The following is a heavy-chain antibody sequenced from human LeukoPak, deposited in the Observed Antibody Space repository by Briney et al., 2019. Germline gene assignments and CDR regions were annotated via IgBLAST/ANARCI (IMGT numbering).Heavy chain of an antibody. CDR1: GGSFSGYY. D-gene: IGHD3-10*02. CDR2: INHSGST. J-gene: IGHJ4*02. V-gene: IGHV4-34*01. Sequence: SETLSLTCAVYGGSFSGYYWSWIRQPPGKGLEWSGEINHSGSTNYNPSLESRVTISVDTSKKQFSLELSSVPAADTAVYYCARKGITMYSSDIDYWGQGTLVTVSS. CDR3: ARKGITMYSSDIDY.